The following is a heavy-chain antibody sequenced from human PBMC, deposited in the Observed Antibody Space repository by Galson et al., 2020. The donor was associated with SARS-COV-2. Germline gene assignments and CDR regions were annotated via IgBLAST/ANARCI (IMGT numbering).Heavy chain of an antibody. V-gene: IGHV3-23*01. D-gene: IGHD3-9*01. CDR1: GFTFSSYA. CDR2: ISSSGGST. J-gene: IGHJ4*02. Sequence: GGSLRLSCAASGFTFSSYAMSWVRQAPGKGMEWVSAISSSGGSTYYADSVKGRFTISRDNSKNKLYLQMNSLGTEDTAVYYCAKDGLRYFDGFSDYWGQGTLVTVSS. CDR3: AKDGLRYFDGFSDY.